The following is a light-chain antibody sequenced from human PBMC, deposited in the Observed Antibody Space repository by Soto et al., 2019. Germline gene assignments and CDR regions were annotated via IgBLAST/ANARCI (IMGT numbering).Light chain of an antibody. CDR2: DAS. Sequence: DIQMTQSPSTLSASVGDRVTITCRASQSISSWLAWYQQKPGKAPKILIYDASSLESGVPSRFSGSGSGTEFTLTTSRVQPEDFATYYCQQYETYLKTFGQGTKVDIK. V-gene: IGKV1-5*01. CDR1: QSISSW. CDR3: QQYETYLKT. J-gene: IGKJ1*01.